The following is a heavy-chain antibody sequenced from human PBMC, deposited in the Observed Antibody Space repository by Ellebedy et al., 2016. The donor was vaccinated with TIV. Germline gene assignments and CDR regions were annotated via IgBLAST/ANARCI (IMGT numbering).Heavy chain of an antibody. CDR3: ARSPCYPSQFDY. V-gene: IGHV3-66*01. D-gene: IGHD2-2*01. CDR2: LYSSGTT. Sequence: PGGSLRLSCAASGFTFSSYSMNWVRQAPGKGLEWVSILYSSGTTNYIDSVKGRCTISRYTSRNTLYLQMNSLRAEDTAVYYCARSPCYPSQFDYWGQGTVVTVSS. CDR1: GFTFSSYS. J-gene: IGHJ4*02.